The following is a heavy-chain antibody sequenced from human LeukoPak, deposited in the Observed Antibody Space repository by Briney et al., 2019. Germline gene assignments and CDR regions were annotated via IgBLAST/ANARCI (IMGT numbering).Heavy chain of an antibody. J-gene: IGHJ4*02. CDR2: IKEDGSEK. CDR3: AKNRGYASFDY. Sequence: GGSLRLSCAASGFTFSNSWMDWVRQAPGKGLEWVAAIKEDGSEKYYVDSVKGRFTISRDSAKNSLYLQLNSLRSEDTAVYYCAKNRGYASFDYWGQGTLVTVSS. D-gene: IGHD2-15*01. CDR1: GFTFSNSW. V-gene: IGHV3-7*01.